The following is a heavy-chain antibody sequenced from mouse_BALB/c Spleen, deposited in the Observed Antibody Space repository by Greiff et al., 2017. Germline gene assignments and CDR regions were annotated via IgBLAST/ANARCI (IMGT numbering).Heavy chain of an antibody. CDR1: GFTFSSYG. V-gene: IGHV5-6*01. J-gene: IGHJ3*01. CDR3: ARDSGNYAWGAY. D-gene: IGHD2-1*01. CDR2: ISSGGSYT. Sequence: EVQRVESGGDLVKPGGSLKLSCAASGFTFSSYGMSWVRQTPDKRLEWVATISSGGSYTYYPDSVKGRFTISRDNAKNTLYLQMSSLKSEDTAMYYCARDSGNYAWGAYGGQGTLVTVSA.